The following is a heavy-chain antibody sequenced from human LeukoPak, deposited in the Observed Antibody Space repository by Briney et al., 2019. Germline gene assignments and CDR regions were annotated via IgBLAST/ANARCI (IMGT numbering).Heavy chain of an antibody. CDR1: GGSISSSSYY. CDR3: ARQVVVPAAMGDVDY. CDR2: IYYSGST. D-gene: IGHD2-2*01. V-gene: IGHV4-39*01. Sequence: PSETLSLTCTVSGGSISSSSYYWGWIRQPPGKGLEWIGSIYYSGSTYYNPSLKSRVTISVDTSKNQFSLKLSSVTAADTAVYYCARQVVVPAAMGDVDYWGQGTLVTVSS. J-gene: IGHJ4*02.